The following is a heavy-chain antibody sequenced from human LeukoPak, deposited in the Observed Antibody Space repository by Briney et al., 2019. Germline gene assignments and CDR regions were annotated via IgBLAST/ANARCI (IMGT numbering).Heavy chain of an antibody. Sequence: PSETLSLTCAVYGGSFSGYYWSWIRQPPGKGLEWIGEINHNGSTNYNPSLKSRVTISVDTSKNQFSLKLSSVTAADTAMYYCARVSRVVVVPAASFRFDPWGQGTLVTVSS. CDR1: GGSFSGYY. D-gene: IGHD2-2*01. CDR3: ARVSRVVVVPAASFRFDP. CDR2: INHNGST. V-gene: IGHV4-34*01. J-gene: IGHJ5*02.